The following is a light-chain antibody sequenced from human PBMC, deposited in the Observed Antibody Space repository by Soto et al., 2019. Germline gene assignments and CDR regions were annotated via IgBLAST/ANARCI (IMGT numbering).Light chain of an antibody. CDR1: QSLSSSF. Sequence: EIVLTQSPGTLSLSPGERAILSCRASQSLSSSFLAWYQQKPGQAPRLLIYSSSNRATGIPDRFSGGGSGTNFTLNISRLEPADFAVYYCQQCRRSPLTLGGETKVEIK. V-gene: IGKV3-20*01. CDR3: QQCRRSPLT. J-gene: IGKJ4*01. CDR2: SSS.